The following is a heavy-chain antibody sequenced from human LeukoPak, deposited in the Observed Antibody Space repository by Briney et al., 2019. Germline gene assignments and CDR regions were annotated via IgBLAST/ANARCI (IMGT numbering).Heavy chain of an antibody. CDR3: ARVYSSSWVWFDP. Sequence: PSETLSLTCTVSGGSISSYYWSWIRQPPGKGLEWIGYIYYSGSTNYNPSLKSRVTISVDTSKNQFSLKLSSVTAADTAVYYCARVYSSSWVWFDPWGQGTLVTVSS. D-gene: IGHD6-13*01. CDR1: GGSISSYY. CDR2: IYYSGST. V-gene: IGHV4-59*08. J-gene: IGHJ5*02.